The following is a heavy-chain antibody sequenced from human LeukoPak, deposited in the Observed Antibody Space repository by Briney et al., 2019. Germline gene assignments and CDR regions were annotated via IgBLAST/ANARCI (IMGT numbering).Heavy chain of an antibody. Sequence: PGGPLRLSCAASGFTFSSYAMHWVRQAPGKGLEYVSAISSNGGSTYYANSVKGRFTISRDNSKNTLYLQMGSLRAEDMAVYYCARAGLAAAVDYWGQGTLVTVSS. J-gene: IGHJ4*02. CDR2: ISSNGGST. CDR1: GFTFSSYA. V-gene: IGHV3-64*01. CDR3: ARAGLAAAVDY. D-gene: IGHD6-13*01.